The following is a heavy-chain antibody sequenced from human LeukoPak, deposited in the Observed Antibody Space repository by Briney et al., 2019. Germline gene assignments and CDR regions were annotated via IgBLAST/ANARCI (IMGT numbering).Heavy chain of an antibody. Sequence: GASVKVSCKASGYTFTSYGISWVRQAPGQGLEWMGWISAYNGNTNYAQKPQGRVTMTTDTSTSTAYMELSSLRSEDTAVYYCARVAPAPGFWYSSAGDYYYGMDVWGKGTTVTVSS. J-gene: IGHJ6*04. V-gene: IGHV1-18*01. CDR2: ISAYNGNT. CDR1: GYTFTSYG. CDR3: ARVAPAPGFWYSSAGDYYYGMDV. D-gene: IGHD6-25*01.